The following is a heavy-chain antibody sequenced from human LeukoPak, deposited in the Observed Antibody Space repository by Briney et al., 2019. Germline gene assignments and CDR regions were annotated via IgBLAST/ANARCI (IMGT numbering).Heavy chain of an antibody. CDR2: IYPGDSDT. CDR3: ASHTTDSSAHNWFDH. D-gene: IGHD3-22*01. V-gene: IGHV5-51*01. CDR1: GYSFTSYW. Sequence: GESLKISCKGSGYSFTSYWIGWVRQMPGKGLEWMGIIYPGDSDTRYSPSFQGQVTISADKSISTAYLHWSSLNAAVNALSYCASHTTDSSAHNWFDHWGHRTLVTVSS. J-gene: IGHJ5*02.